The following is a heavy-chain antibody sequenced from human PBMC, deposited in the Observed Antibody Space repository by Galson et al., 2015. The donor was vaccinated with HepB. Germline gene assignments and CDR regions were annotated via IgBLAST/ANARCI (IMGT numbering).Heavy chain of an antibody. CDR2: MKPDGSEK. J-gene: IGHJ4*02. D-gene: IGHD1-26*01. CDR1: GFIFSDYW. Sequence: SLRLSCAASGFIFSDYWVTWVRQAPGKGLEWVASMKPDGSEKFYVDSVRGRFTISRDNAKNSLYLQMNSLRAEDTAVYYCATDIGGYWGQGTLVTVST. V-gene: IGHV3-7*03. CDR3: ATDIGGY.